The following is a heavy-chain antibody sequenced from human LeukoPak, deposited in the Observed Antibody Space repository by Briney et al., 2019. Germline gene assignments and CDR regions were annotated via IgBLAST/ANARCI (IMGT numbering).Heavy chain of an antibody. CDR2: INWNGVGT. V-gene: IGHV3-20*04. CDR1: GFSFGDFG. D-gene: IGHD3-22*01. J-gene: IGHJ4*02. CDR3: AGDLHYYDSSGPR. Sequence: GGSLRLSCAASGFSFGDFGMSWVRQAPGKGLEWVSGINWNGVGTSYIDSVKGRFTISRDNAKNSLYLQMNSLRAEDTAVYYCAGDLHYYDSSGPRWGQGTLVTVSS.